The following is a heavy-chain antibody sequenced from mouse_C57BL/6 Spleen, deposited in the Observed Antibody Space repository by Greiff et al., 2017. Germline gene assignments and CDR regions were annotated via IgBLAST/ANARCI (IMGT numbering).Heavy chain of an antibody. D-gene: IGHD1-1*01. CDR3: ARDYYGSNYAMDY. CDR2: INPSSGYT. V-gene: IGHV1-7*01. J-gene: IGHJ4*01. Sequence: QVQLKQSGAELAKPGASVKLSCKASGYTFTSYWMHWVKQRPGQGLEWIGYINPSSGYTKYNQKFKDKATLTADKSSSTAYMQLSSLTYEDSAVYYCARDYYGSNYAMDYWGQGTSVTVSS. CDR1: GYTFTSYW.